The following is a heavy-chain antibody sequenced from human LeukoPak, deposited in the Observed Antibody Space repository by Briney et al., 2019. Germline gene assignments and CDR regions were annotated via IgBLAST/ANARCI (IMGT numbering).Heavy chain of an antibody. Sequence: GGSLRLSCAASGFTFSNYAMSWVRQAPGKGLEWVSVISGRAGNTYYADSVKGQFTISRDKSKNTLYLQMNSLRAEDTAVYYCARSLYGDYVYNGFDIWGQGTMVTVSS. CDR2: ISGRAGNT. D-gene: IGHD4-17*01. J-gene: IGHJ3*02. CDR1: GFTFSNYA. CDR3: ARSLYGDYVYNGFDI. V-gene: IGHV3-23*01.